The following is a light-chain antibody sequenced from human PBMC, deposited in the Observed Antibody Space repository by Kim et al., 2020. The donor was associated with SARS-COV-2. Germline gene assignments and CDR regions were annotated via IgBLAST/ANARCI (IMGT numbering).Light chain of an antibody. CDR2: DAS. CDR3: HQYNSYSPT. Sequence: DIQMTQYPSTLSASVGDGVTITCRASQGISNWLAWYQQKPGKAPKLLIYDASRLGVGVPSRFSGSGSGTEFTLTISSLQPDDFATYYCHQYNSYSPTFGPGTKVDIK. V-gene: IGKV1-5*01. J-gene: IGKJ1*01. CDR1: QGISNW.